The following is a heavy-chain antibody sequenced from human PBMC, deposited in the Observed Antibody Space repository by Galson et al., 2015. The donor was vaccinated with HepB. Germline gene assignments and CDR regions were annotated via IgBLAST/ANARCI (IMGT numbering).Heavy chain of an antibody. D-gene: IGHD3-9*01. V-gene: IGHV3-48*03. J-gene: IGHJ4*02. Sequence: SLRLSCAASGFTFSSYDMNWVRQAPGKGLQWVPYISGSGSTIYYADSLKGRFTISRDNAKNSLYLQMHSLRAEDTAVYYCARVYYDILTGYFDYWGQGTLVTVSS. CDR1: GFTFSSYD. CDR2: ISGSGSTI. CDR3: ARVYYDILTGYFDY.